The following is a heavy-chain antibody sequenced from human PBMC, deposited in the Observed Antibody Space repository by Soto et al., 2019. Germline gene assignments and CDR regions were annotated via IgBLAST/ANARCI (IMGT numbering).Heavy chain of an antibody. Sequence: EASVEVSCKASGYTFTSYGISWVRQAPGQGLEWMGWISAYNGNTNYAQKLQGRVTMTTDTSTSTAYMELRSLRSDDTAVYYCARVGQQLENWFDPWRQGTLVTGSS. CDR2: ISAYNGNT. D-gene: IGHD6-13*01. V-gene: IGHV1-18*04. CDR3: ARVGQQLENWFDP. J-gene: IGHJ5*02. CDR1: GYTFTSYG.